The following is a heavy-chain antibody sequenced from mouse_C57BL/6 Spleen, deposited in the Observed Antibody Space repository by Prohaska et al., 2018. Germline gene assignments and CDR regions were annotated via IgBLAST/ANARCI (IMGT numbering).Heavy chain of an antibody. Sequence: QVQLQQSGPELVKPGASVKISCKASGYSFTSYYINWVKKRPGQGLEWIGWIYPGSGNTKYNEKFKGKATLTADTSSSTAYMQLSSLTSEDSAVYYCARGEVDGYYFDYWGQGTTLTVSS. V-gene: IGHV1-66*01. CDR3: ARGEVDGYYFDY. D-gene: IGHD2-3*01. CDR1: GYSFTSYY. CDR2: IYPGSGNT. J-gene: IGHJ2*01.